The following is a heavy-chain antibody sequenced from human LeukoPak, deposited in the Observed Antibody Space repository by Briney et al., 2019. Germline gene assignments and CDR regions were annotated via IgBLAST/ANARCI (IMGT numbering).Heavy chain of an antibody. CDR3: ARRHSSSWKGYFDY. V-gene: IGHV4-34*01. Sequence: PSQTLSLTCAVYGGSFSGYYWSRIRQPPGKGLEWIGEINHSGSTNYNPSLKSRVTISVDTSKNQFSLKLSSVTAADTAVYYCARRHSSSWKGYFDYWGQGTLVTVSS. J-gene: IGHJ4*02. CDR1: GGSFSGYY. D-gene: IGHD6-13*01. CDR2: INHSGST.